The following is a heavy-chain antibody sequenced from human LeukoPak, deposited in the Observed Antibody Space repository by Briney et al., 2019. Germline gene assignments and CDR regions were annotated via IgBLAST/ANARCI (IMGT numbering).Heavy chain of an antibody. V-gene: IGHV1-18*01. J-gene: IGHJ3*02. Sequence: ASVKVSCKASGYTFTSYGISWVRQAPGQGLEWMGWISAYNGNTNYAQKLQGRVTMTTDTSTSTAYMELRSLRSDDTAVYYCARVLGSLRSSSGAFDIRGQGTMVTVSS. CDR3: ARVLGSLRSSSGAFDI. CDR1: GYTFTSYG. D-gene: IGHD6-6*01. CDR2: ISAYNGNT.